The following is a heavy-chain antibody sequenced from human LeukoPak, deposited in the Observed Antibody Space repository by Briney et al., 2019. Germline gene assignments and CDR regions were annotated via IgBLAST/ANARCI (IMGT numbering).Heavy chain of an antibody. CDR3: TRARVPGVVIPVDY. D-gene: IGHD3-3*01. CDR1: GFTFGDYA. V-gene: IGHV3-49*04. Sequence: PGGSLRLSCTASGFTFGDYAMSWVRQAPGKGLEWVGFIRSKAYGGTTEYAASVKGRFTISRDDSKSIAYPQMNSLKTEDTAVYYCTRARVPGVVIPVDYWGQGTLVTVSS. J-gene: IGHJ4*02. CDR2: IRSKAYGGTT.